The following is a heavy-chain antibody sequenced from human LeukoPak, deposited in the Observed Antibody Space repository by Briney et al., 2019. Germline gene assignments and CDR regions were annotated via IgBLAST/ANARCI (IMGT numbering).Heavy chain of an antibody. V-gene: IGHV1-18*01. CDR2: ISAYNGKT. CDR3: ARDRGKYDSSDDYYYAYYFDY. D-gene: IGHD3-22*01. CDR1: GYTFTSYG. Sequence: ASVKVSCKASGYTFTSYGISWVRQAPGQGLEWMGWISAYNGKTNNAQKLQGRVTMTTDTSTSTAYMELRSLRSDDTAVYYCARDRGKYDSSDDYYYAYYFDYWGQGTLVTVSS. J-gene: IGHJ4*02.